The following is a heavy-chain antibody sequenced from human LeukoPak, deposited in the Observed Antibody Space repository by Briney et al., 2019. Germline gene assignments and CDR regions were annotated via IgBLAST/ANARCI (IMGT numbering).Heavy chain of an antibody. CDR1: VYTFTGCY. Sequence: GASVKVSCKASVYTFTGCYMQCVRQAPGQGPEWMEWINPNSGGTNYAQKFQGRVTMTRDTSISTAYMELSRLRSDDTAVYYCARHKSVWSGYFNYWGQGPLATVSS. D-gene: IGHD3-3*01. J-gene: IGHJ4*02. CDR2: INPNSGGT. V-gene: IGHV1-2*02. CDR3: ARHKSVWSGYFNY.